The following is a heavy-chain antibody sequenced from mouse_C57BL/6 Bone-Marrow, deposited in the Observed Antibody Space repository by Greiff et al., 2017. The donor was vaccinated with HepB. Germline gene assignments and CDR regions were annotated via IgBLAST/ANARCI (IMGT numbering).Heavy chain of an antibody. J-gene: IGHJ3*01. Sequence: EVQLEESGGGLVKPGGSLKLSCAASGFTFSDYGMHWVRQSPGKGLEWVAYISSGSSTIYYADTVKGRVTISKDNAKNTLFLQMTSLRSEATAMYYCARSYDYVPFAYWGQGTLVTVSA. CDR2: ISSGSSTI. CDR1: GFTFSDYG. D-gene: IGHD2-4*01. CDR3: ARSYDYVPFAY. V-gene: IGHV5-17*01.